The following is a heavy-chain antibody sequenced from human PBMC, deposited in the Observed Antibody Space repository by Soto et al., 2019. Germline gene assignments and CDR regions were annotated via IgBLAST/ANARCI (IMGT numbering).Heavy chain of an antibody. J-gene: IGHJ4*02. CDR1: GFTCSSYA. D-gene: IGHD3-22*01. Sequence: PGGSLRLSCAASGFTCSSYAMSWVRQAPGKGLECVSAISGSGGSTYYADSVKGRFTIPRDNSKNTLYLQMNSLRAEDTAVYYCAKDTLSPDSNYYDSSGYPYYFDYWGQGTLVTVSS. V-gene: IGHV3-23*01. CDR3: AKDTLSPDSNYYDSSGYPYYFDY. CDR2: ISGSGGST.